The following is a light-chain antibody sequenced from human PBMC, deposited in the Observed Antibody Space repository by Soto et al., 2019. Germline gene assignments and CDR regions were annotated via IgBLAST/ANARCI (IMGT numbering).Light chain of an antibody. CDR1: RTVSNR. CDR2: GAS. CDR3: QQYYHWPVT. J-gene: IGKJ4*01. V-gene: IGKV3-15*01. Sequence: EIRMTPYPDTPSVSPGERVTLSCRASRTVSNRLAWYQHKPGQAPRLLISGASTGATGIPPRFRGSGSGTEFTLTVDTLQSEDIAIYYCQQYYHWPVTFGGGTKV.